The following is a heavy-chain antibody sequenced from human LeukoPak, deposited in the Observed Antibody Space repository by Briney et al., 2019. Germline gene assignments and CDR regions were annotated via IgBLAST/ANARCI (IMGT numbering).Heavy chain of an antibody. J-gene: IGHJ5*02. Sequence: PSGTLSLTCTVSGGSISSGGYYWSWIRQHPGKGLEWIGYIYSSGTTYYNPSLKSRVTMSVDTSKNQFSLKLSLVTAADTAMYYCARTKIVTWFDPWGQGTLVTVSS. D-gene: IGHD2/OR15-2a*01. CDR3: ARTKIVTWFDP. CDR1: GGSISSGGYY. V-gene: IGHV4-31*03. CDR2: IYSSGTT.